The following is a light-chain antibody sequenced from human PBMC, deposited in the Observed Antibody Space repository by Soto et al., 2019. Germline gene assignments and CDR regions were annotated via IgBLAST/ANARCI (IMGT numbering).Light chain of an antibody. CDR2: DAS. Sequence: DIQMTQSPSTLSASVGDRVTITCRASQSISIWLAWYQQKPGKAPKFLIYDASSLESGVPSRFSGSGSGTGFTLTISSLQPDDFATYYCQQYNSSSWTFGQGTKVEIK. CDR3: QQYNSSSWT. J-gene: IGKJ1*01. CDR1: QSISIW. V-gene: IGKV1-5*01.